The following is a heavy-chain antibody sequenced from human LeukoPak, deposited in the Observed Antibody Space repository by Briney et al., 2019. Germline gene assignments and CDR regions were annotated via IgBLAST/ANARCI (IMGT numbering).Heavy chain of an antibody. CDR3: ARDDYGGNSGALDY. CDR2: IYYSGST. V-gene: IGHV4-59*01. Sequence: SETLSLTCAVYGGSFSGYYWSWIREPPGKGLVWIGYIYYSGSTNYNPFLKSRVTISVDTSKNQFSLKLSSVTAADTAVYYCARDDYGGNSGALDYWGQGTLVTVSS. D-gene: IGHD4-23*01. J-gene: IGHJ4*02. CDR1: GGSFSGYY.